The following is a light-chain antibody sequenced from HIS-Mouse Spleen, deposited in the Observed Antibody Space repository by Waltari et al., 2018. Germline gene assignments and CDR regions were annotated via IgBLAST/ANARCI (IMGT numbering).Light chain of an antibody. CDR3: SSYAGSNNSLYV. Sequence: QSALTQPPSASGSPGQSVTISCTGTSSDVGGYNYVSWYQQHPGKAPKLMIYEVSKRAAGVPDCFSGSKSGNTASLTVSGLQAEDEADYYCSSYAGSNNSLYVFGTGTKVTVL. CDR2: EVS. CDR1: SSDVGGYNY. J-gene: IGLJ1*01. V-gene: IGLV2-8*01.